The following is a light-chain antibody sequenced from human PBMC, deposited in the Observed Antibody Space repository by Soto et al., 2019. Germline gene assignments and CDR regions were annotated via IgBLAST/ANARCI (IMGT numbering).Light chain of an antibody. J-gene: IGKJ4*01. V-gene: IGKV3-15*01. CDR1: QNVSSN. CDR3: QHCYESPLT. Sequence: MTQSPSTLSLSQGKRATLSFRASQNVSSNLTWYRQQSGQAPSLLIYAASTMATGVPARFSGSGSGTEFTLTINSLQSEDFAIYFCQHCYESPLTFGGGTKVDIK. CDR2: AAS.